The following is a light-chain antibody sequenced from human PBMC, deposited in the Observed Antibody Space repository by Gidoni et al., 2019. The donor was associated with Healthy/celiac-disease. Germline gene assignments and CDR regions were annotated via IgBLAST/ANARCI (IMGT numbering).Light chain of an antibody. Sequence: SYELTPPPSVSVSPGPTASITCSGDNLGDKYACWYQQKPGQSPVLVIYQDSKRPSGIPERFSGSNSGNTATLTISGTQAMDEADYYCQAWDSSTGVFGTGTKVTVL. V-gene: IGLV3-1*01. CDR3: QAWDSSTGV. J-gene: IGLJ1*01. CDR2: QDS. CDR1: NLGDKY.